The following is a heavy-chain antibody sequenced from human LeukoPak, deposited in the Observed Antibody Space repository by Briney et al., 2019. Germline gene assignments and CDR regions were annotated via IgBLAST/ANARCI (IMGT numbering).Heavy chain of an antibody. Sequence: SETLSLTCTVSGGSISSYYWSWIRQPAGKGLEWIGRISTSGSTNYNPSLKSRVTMSVDTSKNQFSLNLSSVTAADTAVYYCAGSYKYYYYYYMDVWGKGTTVTISS. V-gene: IGHV4-4*07. D-gene: IGHD3-10*01. CDR1: GGSISSYY. CDR2: ISTSGST. CDR3: AGSYKYYYYYYMDV. J-gene: IGHJ6*03.